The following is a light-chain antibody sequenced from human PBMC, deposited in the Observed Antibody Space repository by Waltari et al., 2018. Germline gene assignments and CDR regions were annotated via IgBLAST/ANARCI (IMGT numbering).Light chain of an antibody. Sequence: SYVLTQSPSVSVAPGQTARIACGGDNIGSKRVQWYQQKPGQAPVLVVYDDGDRPSGIPERFSGSNSGNTATLTISTVEVGDEADYCCQVWDISGDHVVFGGGTRLTVL. CDR3: QVWDISGDHVV. CDR2: DDG. J-gene: IGLJ2*01. V-gene: IGLV3-21*02. CDR1: NIGSKR.